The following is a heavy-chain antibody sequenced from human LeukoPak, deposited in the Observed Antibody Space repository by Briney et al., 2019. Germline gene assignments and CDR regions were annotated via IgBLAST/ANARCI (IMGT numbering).Heavy chain of an antibody. V-gene: IGHV1-2*02. CDR2: INPNSGGT. D-gene: IGHD3-22*01. CDR1: GYTFTGYY. CDR3: AREPINYYDSSGYYEGDAFDI. Sequence: ASVKVSCKASGYTFTGYYMHWVRQAPGQGLEWMGWINPNSGGTNYAQKCQGRVTMTRDTSISTAYMELSRLRSEDTAVYYCAREPINYYDSSGYYEGDAFDIWGQGTMVTVSS. J-gene: IGHJ3*02.